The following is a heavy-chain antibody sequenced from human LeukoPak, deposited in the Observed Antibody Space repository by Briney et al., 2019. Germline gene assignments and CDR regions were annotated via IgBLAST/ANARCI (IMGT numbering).Heavy chain of an antibody. J-gene: IGHJ6*03. V-gene: IGHV3-13*01. CDR3: ARSPHYDFWSGYWVGYYYYYMDV. CDR2: IGTGGNT. CDR1: GFTFSSYD. D-gene: IGHD3-3*01. Sequence: GGSLRLSCAASGFTFSSYDFHWVRQGTGKGLEWVSSIGTGGNTYYLASVKGRFTISRDNAKNSLYLQMNSLRAEDTAVYYCARSPHYDFWSGYWVGYYYYYMDVWGKGTTVTVSS.